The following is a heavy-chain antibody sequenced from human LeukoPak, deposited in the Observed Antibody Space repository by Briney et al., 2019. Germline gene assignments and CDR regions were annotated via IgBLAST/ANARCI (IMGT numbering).Heavy chain of an antibody. CDR2: ISGSGGST. CDR3: ARDKPASDAFDI. Sequence: GGSLRLSCAASGFTFSSYAMSWVRQAPGKGLEWVSAISGSGGSTYYADSVKGRFTISRDNAKNSLYLQMNSLRAEDTAVYYCARDKPASDAFDIWGQGTMVTVSS. J-gene: IGHJ3*02. D-gene: IGHD2-2*01. V-gene: IGHV3-23*01. CDR1: GFTFSSYA.